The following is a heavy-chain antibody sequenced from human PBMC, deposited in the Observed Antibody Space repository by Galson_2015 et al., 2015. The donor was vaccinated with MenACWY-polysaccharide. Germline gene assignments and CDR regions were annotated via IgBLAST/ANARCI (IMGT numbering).Heavy chain of an antibody. CDR1: GYTFTSYG. J-gene: IGHJ4*02. CDR2: ISAYNGNT. Sequence: SVKVSCKASGYTFTSYGISWVRQAPGQGLEWMGWISAYNGNTNYAQKLQGRVTMTTDTSTSTAYMELRSLRSDDTAVYYCARANDYVWGIYVPSDSWGQGTLVTVSS. CDR3: ARANDYVWGIYVPSDS. V-gene: IGHV1-18*01. D-gene: IGHD3-16*01.